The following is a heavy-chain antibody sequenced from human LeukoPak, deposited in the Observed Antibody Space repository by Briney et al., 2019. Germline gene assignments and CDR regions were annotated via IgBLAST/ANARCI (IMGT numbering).Heavy chain of an antibody. J-gene: IGHJ4*02. CDR2: ISYDGSNK. Sequence: MHXXRXXXGXGLEWVAXISYDGSNKYYADSVKGRFTISRDNSKNTLYLQMNSLRAEDTAVYYCAKDRNVVVTAIRGLFDYWGQGTLVTVSS. D-gene: IGHD2-21*02. CDR3: AKDRNVVVTAIRGLFDY. V-gene: IGHV3-30*18.